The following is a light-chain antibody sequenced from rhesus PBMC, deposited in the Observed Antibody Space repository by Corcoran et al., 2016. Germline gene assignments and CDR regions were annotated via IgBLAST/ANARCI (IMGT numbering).Light chain of an antibody. CDR1: QGISKY. CDR3: PQHNIYPRT. CDR2: DAS. Sequence: DIQMTQSPSPLSASVGDTVTITCQASQGISKYLAWYQQKPGKAPKLLIYDASTLQSGVPSRFSGSGSGTDFTLTISSLQPEDFATYCCPQHNIYPRTFGQGTKVEIK. J-gene: IGKJ1*01. V-gene: IGKV1-25*01.